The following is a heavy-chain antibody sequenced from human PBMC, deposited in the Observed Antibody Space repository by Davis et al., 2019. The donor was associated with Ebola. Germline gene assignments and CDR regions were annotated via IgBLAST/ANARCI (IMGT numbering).Heavy chain of an antibody. J-gene: IGHJ4*02. D-gene: IGHD3-3*01. CDR3: ARDRPHYDFWSGYLDY. Sequence: GESLKISCAAPGFTLSTYWMSWVRQAPGKGLEWVSYISSSGSTIYYADSVKGRFTISRDNAKNSLYLQMNSLRAEDTAVYYCARDRPHYDFWSGYLDYWGQGTLVTVSS. CDR2: ISSSGSTI. V-gene: IGHV3-48*04. CDR1: GFTLSTYW.